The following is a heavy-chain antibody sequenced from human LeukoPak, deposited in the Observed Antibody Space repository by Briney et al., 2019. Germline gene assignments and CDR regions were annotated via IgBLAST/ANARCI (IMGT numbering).Heavy chain of an antibody. CDR2: ISGSGGST. CDR3: AKDNTMIRGIICYGMDV. CDR1: GFTYSSYD. V-gene: IGHV3-23*01. J-gene: IGHJ6*02. D-gene: IGHD3-10*01. Sequence: GGSLRLSCAASGFTYSSYDMNWVRQAPGKGLEWVSTISGSGGSTYYADSVTGRFTISRDNSKNTLYLQMNSLRAEDTAVYYCAKDNTMIRGIICYGMDVWGQGTTVTVSS.